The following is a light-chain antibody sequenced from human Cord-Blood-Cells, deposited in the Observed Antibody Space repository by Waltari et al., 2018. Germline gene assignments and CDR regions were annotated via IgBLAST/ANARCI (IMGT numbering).Light chain of an antibody. V-gene: IGLV2-8*01. CDR2: EVS. Sequence: QSALTQPPSASGSPGQSVTISCTGTSSDVGGYNYVSWYQQHPGKAPKLMIYEVSKRPSGFPDRFSGSESGNTASLPVSGLQAEDEADYYCSSDAGSNNVVFGGGTKLTVL. CDR3: SSDAGSNNVV. CDR1: SSDVGGYNY. J-gene: IGLJ2*01.